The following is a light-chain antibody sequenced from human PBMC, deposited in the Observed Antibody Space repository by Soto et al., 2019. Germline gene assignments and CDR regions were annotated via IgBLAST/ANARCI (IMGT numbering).Light chain of an antibody. J-gene: IGLJ2*01. CDR1: SSDVGGYNF. V-gene: IGLV2-8*01. CDR3: SSYAGGNNLV. CDR2: EVS. Sequence: QSALTQPPSASGSPGQSVTISCTGTSSDVGGYNFVSWYQQHPGKAPKLMIYEVSKRPSGVPDRFSGSKSGNTASLTVSVLQGEDEADYYCSSYAGGNNLVFGGGTKLTVL.